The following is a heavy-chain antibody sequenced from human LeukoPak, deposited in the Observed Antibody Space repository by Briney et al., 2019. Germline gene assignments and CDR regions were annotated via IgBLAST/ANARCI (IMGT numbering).Heavy chain of an antibody. CDR3: ARGSRVGATKGDYFDY. J-gene: IGHJ4*02. D-gene: IGHD1-26*01. Sequence: APVKVSCKASGYTFTSYYMHWVRQAPGQGLEWMGIINPSGGSTSYAQKFQGRVTMTRDMSTSTVYMELSSLRSEDTAVYYCARGSRVGATKGDYFDYWGQGTLVTVSS. V-gene: IGHV1-46*01. CDR2: INPSGGST. CDR1: GYTFTSYY.